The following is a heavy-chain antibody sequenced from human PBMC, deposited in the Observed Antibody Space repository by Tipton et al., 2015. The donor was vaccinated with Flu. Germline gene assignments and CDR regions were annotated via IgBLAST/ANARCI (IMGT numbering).Heavy chain of an antibody. CDR1: GDSISSDYY. J-gene: IGHJ4*02. V-gene: IGHV4-38-2*01. Sequence: LRLSCVVSGDSISSDYYWGWIRQPPGKGLEWIGNIFRTGSTYRNSSLKSRATISIDKSKNQFSLRVFSVTAADTALYYCARGSGYTNAYLDYWGQGTLVTVSS. CDR3: ARGSGYTNAYLDY. CDR2: IFRTGST. D-gene: IGHD5-12*01.